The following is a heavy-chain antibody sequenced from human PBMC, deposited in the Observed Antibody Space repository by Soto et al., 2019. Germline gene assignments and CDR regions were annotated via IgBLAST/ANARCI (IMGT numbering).Heavy chain of an antibody. Sequence: TSETLSLTCAVYGGSFSGYYWSWIRQPPGKGLEWIGEINHSGSTNYNPSLKSRVTISVDTSKNQFSLKLSSVTAADTAVYYCARQTIFGVVNNPYDYWGQGTLVTVSS. V-gene: IGHV4-34*01. D-gene: IGHD3-3*01. CDR1: GGSFSGYY. CDR2: INHSGST. CDR3: ARQTIFGVVNNPYDY. J-gene: IGHJ4*02.